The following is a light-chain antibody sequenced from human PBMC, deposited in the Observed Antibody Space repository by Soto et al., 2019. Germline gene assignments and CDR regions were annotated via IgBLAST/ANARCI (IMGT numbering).Light chain of an antibody. V-gene: IGKV1-5*01. CDR2: DVS. CDR3: QQYDSYPLT. CDR1: QGISSW. Sequence: DIQMTQSPSAMSASVGDRVTITCRAGQGISSWLAWYQQKPGKAPKFLIYDVSTLESGVPSRFSGSGSGTEFTLTISSLQPEDFATCYCQQYDSYPLTFGGGTKVDIK. J-gene: IGKJ4*01.